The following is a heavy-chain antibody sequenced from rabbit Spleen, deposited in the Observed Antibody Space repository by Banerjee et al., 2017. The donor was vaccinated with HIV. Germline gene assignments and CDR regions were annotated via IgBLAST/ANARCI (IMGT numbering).Heavy chain of an antibody. CDR2: IVGSSSGFT. CDR1: GLDFSSNDY. CDR3: ARDTGSSFSSYGMDL. Sequence: QSLEESGGGLVQPEGSLALTCKASGLDFSSNDYMCWVRQAPGKGLEWISCIVGSSSGFTYSATWAKGRFTISKTSSTTVTLQMTSLTVADTATYFCARDTGSSFSSYGMDLWGQGTLVTVS. J-gene: IGHJ6*01. D-gene: IGHD8-1*01. V-gene: IGHV1S40*01.